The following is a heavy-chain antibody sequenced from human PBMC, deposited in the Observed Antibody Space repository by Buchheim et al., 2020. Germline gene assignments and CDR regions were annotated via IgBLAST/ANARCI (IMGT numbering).Heavy chain of an antibody. J-gene: IGHJ4*02. CDR2: ISYDGSNK. V-gene: IGHV3-30*18. CDR3: ANDGALGALDY. Sequence: QVQLVESGGGVVQPGRSLRLSCAASGFTFSSYGMHWVRQAPGKGLEWVAVISYDGSNKYYADSVKGRFTISRDNSKNTLYLQINSLRAEDTAVYYCANDGALGALDYWGQGTL. CDR1: GFTFSSYG. D-gene: IGHD1-26*01.